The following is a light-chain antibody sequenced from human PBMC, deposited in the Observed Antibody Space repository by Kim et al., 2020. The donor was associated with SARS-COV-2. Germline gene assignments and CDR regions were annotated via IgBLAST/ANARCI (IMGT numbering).Light chain of an antibody. J-gene: IGLJ2*01. Sequence: AVGRTARITCGGNNIGSKNVLWYQQKPGQAPVLVIYRESNRPSGIPERFSGSNSGNTATLTISRAQAGDEADYYCQVWDSSTVVFGGGTQLTVL. CDR1: NIGSKN. CDR3: QVWDSSTVV. CDR2: RES. V-gene: IGLV3-9*01.